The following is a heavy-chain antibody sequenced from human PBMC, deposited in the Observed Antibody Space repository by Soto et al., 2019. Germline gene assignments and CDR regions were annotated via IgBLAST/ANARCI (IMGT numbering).Heavy chain of an antibody. J-gene: IGHJ6*02. CDR2: IWYDGSNK. CDR3: ARVLYSSSWYDYYYGMDV. Sequence: GGSLRLSCAASGFTFSSYGMHWVRQAPGKGLEWVAVIWYDGSNKYYADSVKGRFTISRDNSKNTLYLQMNSLRAEDTAVYYCARVLYSSSWYDYYYGMDVWGQGTTVTVS. CDR1: GFTFSSYG. D-gene: IGHD6-13*01. V-gene: IGHV3-33*01.